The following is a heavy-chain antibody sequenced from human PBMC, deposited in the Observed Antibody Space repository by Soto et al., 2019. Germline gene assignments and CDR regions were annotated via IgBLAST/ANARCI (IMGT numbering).Heavy chain of an antibody. V-gene: IGHV5-51*01. CDR1: GYSFTSYW. D-gene: IGHD1-26*01. Sequence: GESLKISCKGSGYSFTSYWIGWVRQMPGKGLEWMGIIYPGDSDTRYSPSFQGQVTISADKSISTAYLQMNTLKIEDTAVYYCSDCGSSAFDSWGQGTLVTVSS. J-gene: IGHJ4*02. CDR3: SDCGSSAFDS. CDR2: IYPGDSDT.